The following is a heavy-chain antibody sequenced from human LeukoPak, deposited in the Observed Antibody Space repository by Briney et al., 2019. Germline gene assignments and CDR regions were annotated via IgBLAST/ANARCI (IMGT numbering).Heavy chain of an antibody. CDR2: ITGSGRDT. V-gene: IGHV3-21*01. CDR1: GFTFSTYA. Sequence: PGGSLRLSCAASGFTFSTYAMNWVRQAPGKRLEWVSSITGSGRDTYYAGSVKGRITISRDNAKNSLYLQMNSLRAEDTAVYYCARGAMVRGVHSFDYWGQGTLVTVSS. CDR3: ARGAMVRGVHSFDY. J-gene: IGHJ4*02. D-gene: IGHD3-10*01.